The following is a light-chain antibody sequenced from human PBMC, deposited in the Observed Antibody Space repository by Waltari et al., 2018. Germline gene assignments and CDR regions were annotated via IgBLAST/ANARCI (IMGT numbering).Light chain of an antibody. V-gene: IGLV3-25*03. Sequence: SHELTQPPSVSVSPGQTARITCSGDELSNKYAYWYQQRPGQAPVLVLYKDSERPLGIPERFSGSSSGTTVTLTISGVQAEDEADYHCQSGDNSGTFVKFGGGTKLTVL. CDR2: KDS. CDR1: ELSNKY. J-gene: IGLJ2*01. CDR3: QSGDNSGTFVK.